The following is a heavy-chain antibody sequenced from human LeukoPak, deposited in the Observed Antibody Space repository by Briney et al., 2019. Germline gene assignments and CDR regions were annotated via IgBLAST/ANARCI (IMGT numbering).Heavy chain of an antibody. D-gene: IGHD6-19*01. CDR3: VREVAVSGTENGAFNV. CDR2: IPFDGTNK. CDR1: GFSFSNYA. Sequence: GGSLRLSCAASGFSFSNYAMHWVRQAPGKGLEWVAVIPFDGTNKYYADSVKGRLTISRDNSENTLHLQMNSLRAEDTAVYFCVREVAVSGTENGAFNVWGPGTTVTVSS. J-gene: IGHJ6*02. V-gene: IGHV3-30-3*01.